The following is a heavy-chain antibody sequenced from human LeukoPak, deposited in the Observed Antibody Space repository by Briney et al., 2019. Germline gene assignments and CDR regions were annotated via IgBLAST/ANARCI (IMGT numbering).Heavy chain of an antibody. Sequence: GGSLRLSCAASGFTFSSYSMNWVRQAPGKGLEWVSYISSSSSTIYYADSVKGPFTISRDNAKNSLYLQMNSLRAEDTAVYYCARYFETGLGYCINGVCYMGPRPGYYYYGMDVWGQGTTVTVSS. CDR3: ARYFETGLGYCINGVCYMGPRPGYYYYGMDV. CDR1: GFTFSSYS. J-gene: IGHJ6*02. CDR2: ISSSSSTI. V-gene: IGHV3-48*01. D-gene: IGHD2-8*01.